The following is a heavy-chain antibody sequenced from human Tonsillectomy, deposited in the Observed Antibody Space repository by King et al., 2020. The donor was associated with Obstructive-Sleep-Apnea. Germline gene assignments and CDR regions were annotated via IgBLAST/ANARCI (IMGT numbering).Heavy chain of an antibody. CDR3: ARERGYCSSTSCYQGFDY. CDR2: IYYSGST. D-gene: IGHD2-2*01. CDR1: GGSISSYY. V-gene: IGHV4-59*12. Sequence: VQLQESGPGLVKPSETLSLTCTVSGGSISSYYWSWIRQPPGKGLEWIGYIYYSGSTNYNPSLKSRVTISVDTSKNHFSLKLSPVTAADTAVYYCARERGYCSSTSCYQGFDYWGQGTLVTVSS. J-gene: IGHJ4*02.